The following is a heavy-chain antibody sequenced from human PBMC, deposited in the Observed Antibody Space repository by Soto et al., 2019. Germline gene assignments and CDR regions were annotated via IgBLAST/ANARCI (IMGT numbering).Heavy chain of an antibody. Sequence: SVKVSCKASGGTFNTYTISWVRQAPGQGLEWMGRIIPILGIAKYAQKFQGRVTITADKSTSTAYMELRSLRSDDTAIYYCTREGSAPYYYYGMDAWGQGTTVTVSS. CDR2: IIPILGIA. V-gene: IGHV1-69*04. J-gene: IGHJ6*02. CDR1: GGTFNTYT. CDR3: TREGSAPYYYYGMDA. D-gene: IGHD6-19*01.